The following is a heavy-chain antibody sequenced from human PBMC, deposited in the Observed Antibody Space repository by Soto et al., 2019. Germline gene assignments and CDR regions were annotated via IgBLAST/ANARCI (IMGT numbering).Heavy chain of an antibody. J-gene: IGHJ3*02. CDR1: GFTFSSYA. D-gene: IGHD1-26*01. V-gene: IGHV3-30-3*01. Sequence: QVQLVESGGGVVQPGRSLRLSCAASGFTFSSYAMHWVRQAPGKGLEWVAVISYDGSNKYYADSVKGRFTISRDNSKNTLYLQMNSLRAEDTAVYYCARRELADAFDIWGQGTMVTVSS. CDR2: ISYDGSNK. CDR3: ARRELADAFDI.